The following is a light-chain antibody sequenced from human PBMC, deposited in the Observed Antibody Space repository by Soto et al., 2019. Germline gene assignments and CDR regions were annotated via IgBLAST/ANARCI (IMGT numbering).Light chain of an antibody. CDR1: SSNIGAGYD. CDR3: QFYDRSLSDYV. V-gene: IGLV1-40*01. Sequence: QAVVTQPPSVSGAPGQRVTISCTGSSSNIGAGYDVHWYQHLPGTAPNLLIYDNTNRPSGVPDRFSGSKSGTSASLAITGLQAEDEADYYCQFYDRSLSDYVFGSGTKLTVL. J-gene: IGLJ1*01. CDR2: DNT.